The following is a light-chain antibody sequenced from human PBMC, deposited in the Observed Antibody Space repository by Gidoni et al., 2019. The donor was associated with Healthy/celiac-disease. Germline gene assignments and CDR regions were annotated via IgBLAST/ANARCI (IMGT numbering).Light chain of an antibody. CDR3: QQYDNLPPKVV. J-gene: IGKJ3*01. V-gene: IGKV1-33*01. CDR1: QDISNY. Sequence: DIQMTQSPSSLSASVGDRVTITCQASQDISNYLNWYQQKPGKAPKLLIYDASNLETGVPSRFSGSGSGTDFTFTISSLQPEDIATYYCQQYDNLPPKVVFGSGTKVDIK. CDR2: DAS.